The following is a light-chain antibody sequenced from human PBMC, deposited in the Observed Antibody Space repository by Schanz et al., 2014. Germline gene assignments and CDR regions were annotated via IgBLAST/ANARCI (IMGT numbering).Light chain of an antibody. Sequence: QSALTQPPSASGSPGQSVTISCTATSDVVEGYNFVSWYQQHPGRAPKLLIYEVRQRPSGVSDRFSGSKSGYTASLTISGLQTEDEADYYCTSYTSVSTWVFGGGTKLTVL. CDR3: TSYTSVSTWV. J-gene: IGLJ3*02. V-gene: IGLV2-8*01. CDR2: EVR. CDR1: SDVVEGYNF.